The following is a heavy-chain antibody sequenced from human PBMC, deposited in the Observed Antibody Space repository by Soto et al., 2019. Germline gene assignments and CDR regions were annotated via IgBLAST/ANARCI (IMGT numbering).Heavy chain of an antibody. Sequence: ASVKVSCKASGYTFTGYYMHWVRQAPGQGLEWMGWINPNSGGTNYAQKFQGWVTMTRDTSISTAYMELSRLRSDDTAVYYCARQDIAVVPAATSQAEYFQHWGQGTLVTVSS. CDR3: ARQDIAVVPAATSQAEYFQH. CDR1: GYTFTGYY. D-gene: IGHD2-2*01. V-gene: IGHV1-2*04. CDR2: INPNSGGT. J-gene: IGHJ1*01.